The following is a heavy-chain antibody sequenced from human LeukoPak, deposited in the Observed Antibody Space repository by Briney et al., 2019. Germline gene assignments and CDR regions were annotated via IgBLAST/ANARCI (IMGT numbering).Heavy chain of an antibody. CDR2: INPNSGGT. CDR1: GYTFTGYY. Sequence: ASVTVSCKASGYTFTGYYMHWVRQAPGQGLEWMGWINPNSGGTNYAQKLQGRVTMTRDTSISTAYMELSRLRSDDTAVYYCARGRGSGWRYFDYWGQGTLVTVSS. D-gene: IGHD6-19*01. V-gene: IGHV1-2*02. CDR3: ARGRGSGWRYFDY. J-gene: IGHJ4*02.